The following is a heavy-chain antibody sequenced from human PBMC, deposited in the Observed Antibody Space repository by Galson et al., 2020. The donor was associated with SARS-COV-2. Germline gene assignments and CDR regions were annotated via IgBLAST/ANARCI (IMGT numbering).Heavy chain of an antibody. CDR1: GYTFSGHY. V-gene: IGHV1-2*06. D-gene: IGHD3-10*01. Sequence: ATVSVSCKASGYTFSGHYMHWVRLAPGQGLEWMGRINPNSGDTDVAQKFQGRVTMTTDTSITTAYMELSRLTSDDTAVYYCTRGSNSSPFYHFDPWGQGTLVTVSS. CDR2: INPNSGDT. CDR3: TRGSNSSPFYHFDP. J-gene: IGHJ5*02.